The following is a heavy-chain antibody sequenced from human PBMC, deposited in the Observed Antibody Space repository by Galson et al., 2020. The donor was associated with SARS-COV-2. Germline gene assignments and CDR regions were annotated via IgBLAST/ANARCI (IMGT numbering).Heavy chain of an antibody. Sequence: ASVKVSCKASGYSFTSYYMHWVRQAPGQGLEWMGIINPSGGITTHAQKLQGRVTMTRDTSTSTVYMEVSSLRSEDTAVYYCARGTTVAGTANFDYWGQGTLVTVSS. CDR2: INPSGGIT. CDR3: ARGTTVAGTANFDY. D-gene: IGHD6-19*01. J-gene: IGHJ4*02. CDR1: GYSFTSYY. V-gene: IGHV1-46*01.